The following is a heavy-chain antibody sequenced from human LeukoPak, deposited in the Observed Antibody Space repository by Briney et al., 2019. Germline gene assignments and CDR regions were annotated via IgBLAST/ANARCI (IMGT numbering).Heavy chain of an antibody. CDR1: GFTFSSYG. D-gene: IGHD3-3*01. Sequence: PGRSLRLSCAASGFTFSSYGMHWVRQAPGKGLEWVAVIWYDGSNKYYADSVKGRFTISRDNSKNTLYLQMNSLRAEDTAVYYCARDGVSGWSAEGGWFDPWGQGTLVTVSS. J-gene: IGHJ5*02. V-gene: IGHV3-33*01. CDR3: ARDGVSGWSAEGGWFDP. CDR2: IWYDGSNK.